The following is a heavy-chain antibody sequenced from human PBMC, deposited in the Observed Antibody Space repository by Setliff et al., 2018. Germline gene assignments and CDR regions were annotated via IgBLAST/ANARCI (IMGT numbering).Heavy chain of an antibody. D-gene: IGHD2-15*01. CDR1: GYKCINFG. Sequence: ASVKVSCKASGYKCINFGVSWVRQAPGQGLEWMGWISAYNGYIIYAQKFQGRVTVTTDTSTSTAYMELMSLRSDDTAVYYCARDRPEAVLAAQRSAFDIWGQGTMVTVSS. J-gene: IGHJ3*02. CDR2: ISAYNGYI. CDR3: ARDRPEAVLAAQRSAFDI. V-gene: IGHV1-18*01.